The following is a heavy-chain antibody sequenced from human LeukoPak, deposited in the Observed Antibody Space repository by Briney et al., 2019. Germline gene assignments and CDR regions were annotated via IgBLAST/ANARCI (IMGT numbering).Heavy chain of an antibody. J-gene: IGHJ4*02. D-gene: IGHD3-10*01. CDR1: GFTFSSYS. CDR2: ISSSSSYI. CDR3: ARENVSGQDGGSFFDY. Sequence: GGSLGLSCAASGFTFSSYSMNWVRQAPGKGLEWVSSISSSSSYIYYADSVKGRFTISRDNAKNSLYLQMNSLRAEDTAVYYCARENVSGQDGGSFFDYWGQGTLVTVSS. V-gene: IGHV3-21*01.